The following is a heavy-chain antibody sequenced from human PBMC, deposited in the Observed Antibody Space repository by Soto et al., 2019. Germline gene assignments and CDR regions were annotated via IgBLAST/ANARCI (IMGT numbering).Heavy chain of an antibody. D-gene: IGHD3-22*01. CDR1: GFTFTSSA. CDR3: AARQGAYYYDSSGYRPGVLGIDY. CDR2: IVVGSGNT. Sequence: ASVKVSCKASGFTFTSSAVQWVRQARGQRLEWIGWIVVGSGNTNYAQKFQERVTITRDMSTSTAYMELSSLRSEDTAVYYCAARQGAYYYDSSGYRPGVLGIDYWG. V-gene: IGHV1-58*01. J-gene: IGHJ4*01.